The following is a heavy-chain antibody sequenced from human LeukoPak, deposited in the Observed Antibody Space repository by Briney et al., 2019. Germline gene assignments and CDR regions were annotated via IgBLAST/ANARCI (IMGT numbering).Heavy chain of an antibody. V-gene: IGHV3-23*01. CDR1: GFTFSSYG. CDR3: AKDYGSGWYYFDY. CDR2: ISGSGGST. D-gene: IGHD6-19*01. Sequence: GGSLRLSCEASGFTFSSYGMSWVRQAPGKGLEWVSAISGSGGSTYYADSVKGRFTISRDNSKNTLYLQMNSLRAEDTAVYYCAKDYGSGWYYFDYWGQGTLVTVSS. J-gene: IGHJ4*02.